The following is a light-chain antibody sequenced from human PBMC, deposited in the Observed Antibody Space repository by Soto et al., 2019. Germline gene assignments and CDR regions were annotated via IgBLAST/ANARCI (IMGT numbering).Light chain of an antibody. J-gene: IGLJ3*02. CDR3: ATWDSSLSAGV. V-gene: IGLV1-51*01. Sequence: QSVLTQPPPVSAAPGQKVSISCSGSSSNIGKNYVSWYQQFPGTAPKLLIYDNDKRPSGIPDRFSGSKSGTSATLGITGLQTGDEADYYCATWDSSLSAGVFGGGTKVTVL. CDR2: DND. CDR1: SSNIGKNY.